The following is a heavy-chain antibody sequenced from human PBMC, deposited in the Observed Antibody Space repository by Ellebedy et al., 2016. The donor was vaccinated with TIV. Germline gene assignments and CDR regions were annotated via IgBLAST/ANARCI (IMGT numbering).Heavy chain of an antibody. CDR2: INPISGGA. Sequence: AASVKVSCKASGYTFIGYYLHWVRQAPGQGLEWMGWINPISGGAYYAQKFQGRVTMTRDTSISTAYMDLWRLRFDDTAVYYCARGMWYDSWGQGTLVTVSS. V-gene: IGHV1-2*02. CDR3: ARGMWYDS. J-gene: IGHJ5*01. CDR1: GYTFIGYY.